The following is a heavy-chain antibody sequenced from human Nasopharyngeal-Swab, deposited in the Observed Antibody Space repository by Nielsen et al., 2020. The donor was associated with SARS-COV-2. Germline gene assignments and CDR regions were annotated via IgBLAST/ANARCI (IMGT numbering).Heavy chain of an antibody. CDR1: GGSIRSYY. CDR3: ARGIYSYGEDYFDY. CDR2: IYYSGST. Sequence: SDTLSLTCTVSGGSIRSYYWSWIRQHPGKGLEWIGYIYYSGSTNYNPSLKSRVTISVDTSKNQFSLKLSSVTAADTAVYYCARGIYSYGEDYFDYWGQGTLVTVSS. V-gene: IGHV4-59*07. D-gene: IGHD5-18*01. J-gene: IGHJ4*02.